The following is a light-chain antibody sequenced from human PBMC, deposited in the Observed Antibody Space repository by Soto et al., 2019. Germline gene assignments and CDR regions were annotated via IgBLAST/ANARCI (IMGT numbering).Light chain of an antibody. J-gene: IGLJ2*01. Sequence: QSVLTQPASVSGSPEQSITISCTGTSSDVGGYDYVSWYQQYPGKAPKLMIYDVSDRPSGVSNRFSGSKSGNTASLTISGLQAEDEADYYCSSYTSNFNLVFGGGTKLTVL. V-gene: IGLV2-14*01. CDR3: SSYTSNFNLV. CDR2: DVS. CDR1: SSDVGGYDY.